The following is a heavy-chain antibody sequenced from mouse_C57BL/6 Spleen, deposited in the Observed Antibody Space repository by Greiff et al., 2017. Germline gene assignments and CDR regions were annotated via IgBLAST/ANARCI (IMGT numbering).Heavy chain of an antibody. V-gene: IGHV1-50*01. CDR1: GYTFTSYW. D-gene: IGHD2-2*01. CDR2: IDPSDSYT. CDR3: ARGGVTGSWFAY. Sequence: VQLQQPGAELVKPGASVKLSCKASGYTFTSYWMQWVKQRPGQGLEWIGEIDPSDSYTNYKQKFKGKATLTVGTSASTAYMQLSSLTSEDSAVYYCARGGVTGSWFAYWGQGTLVTVSA. J-gene: IGHJ3*01.